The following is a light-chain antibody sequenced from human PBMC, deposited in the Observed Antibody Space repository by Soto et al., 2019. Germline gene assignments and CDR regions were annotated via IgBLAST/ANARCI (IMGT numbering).Light chain of an antibody. J-gene: IGLJ1*01. Sequence: QSALTQPASVSGSPGQSISISCTGSSSDVGSYNYVSWYQQHPDKAPKLLISEVSNRPSGVSNRFSGSKSDNTASLTISGLQAEDEADYYCSSYTSGSTFVFGTGTKLTVL. V-gene: IGLV2-14*01. CDR1: SSDVGSYNY. CDR2: EVS. CDR3: SSYTSGSTFV.